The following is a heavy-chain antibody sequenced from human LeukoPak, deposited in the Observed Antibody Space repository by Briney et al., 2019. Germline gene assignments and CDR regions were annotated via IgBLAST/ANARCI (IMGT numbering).Heavy chain of an antibody. V-gene: IGHV5-51*01. D-gene: IGHD5-24*01. Sequence: KLGESLQISCKGSGYSFTSYWIGWVRQVPGKGLEWMGIIYPGDSDTRYSPSFQGQVTISADKSISTAYLQWSSLKASDTAMYYCARLNGEMATMFDYWGQGTLVTVSS. CDR2: IYPGDSDT. CDR1: GYSFTSYW. CDR3: ARLNGEMATMFDY. J-gene: IGHJ4*02.